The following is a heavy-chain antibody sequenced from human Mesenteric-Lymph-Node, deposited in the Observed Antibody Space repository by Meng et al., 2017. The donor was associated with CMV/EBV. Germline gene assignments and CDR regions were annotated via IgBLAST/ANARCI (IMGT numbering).Heavy chain of an antibody. Sequence: GESLKISCAASGFTVSSHYMSWVRQAPGKGLEWVSVIYSGGSTYYADSVKGRFTISRDNSKNTLYLQMNSLRAEDTAVYYCARGKLGSGYVTYYYYGMDVWGQGTTVTVSS. CDR2: IYSGGST. V-gene: IGHV3-53*01. CDR3: ARGKLGSGYVTYYYYGMDV. CDR1: GFTVSSHY. D-gene: IGHD3-3*01. J-gene: IGHJ6*02.